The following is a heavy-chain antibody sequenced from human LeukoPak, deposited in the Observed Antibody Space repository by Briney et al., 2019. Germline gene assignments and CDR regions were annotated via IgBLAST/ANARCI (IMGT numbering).Heavy chain of an antibody. CDR3: ARGYCGGDCSDDAFDI. V-gene: IGHV5-51*01. D-gene: IGHD2-21*02. CDR1: GYSFTSYW. CDR2: IYPGDSDT. J-gene: IGHJ3*02. Sequence: GESLKISCKGSGYSFTSYWIGWVRQMPGKGLEWMGIIYPGDSDTRYSPSFRGQVTISADKSISTAYLQWSSLKASDTAMYYCARGYCGGDCSDDAFDIWGQGTMVTVSS.